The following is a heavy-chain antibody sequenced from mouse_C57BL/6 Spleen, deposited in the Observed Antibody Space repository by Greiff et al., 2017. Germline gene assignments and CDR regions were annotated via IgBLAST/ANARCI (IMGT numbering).Heavy chain of an antibody. Sequence: EVKVVEPGGGFVMPGGSLKLSCAASGFTFSSYAMSWVRQTPEKRLEWVASISDGGSYTYYPHNVKGRFTMFRGNSKNNLYQQMSHLKTEDTAMYYCARDLKYYYSSSYGYFDVCGTGTTVTVPS. CDR1: GFTFSSYA. CDR3: ARDLKYYYSSSYGYFDV. V-gene: IGHV5-4*01. CDR2: ISDGGSYT. J-gene: IGHJ1*03. D-gene: IGHD1-1*01.